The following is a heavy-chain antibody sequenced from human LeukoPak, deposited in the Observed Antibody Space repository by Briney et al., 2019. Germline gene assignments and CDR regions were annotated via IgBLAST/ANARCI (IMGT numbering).Heavy chain of an antibody. J-gene: IGHJ4*02. CDR1: GFTFSRNA. Sequence: GGSLRLSCAASGFTFSRNAMNWVRQAPGKGLEWVASISGNGVGTYYADSVKGRFNISRDNPKNTLYLQMNSLRTEDTAVYHCAKDANYFDSGSYLIPFDFWGQGTLVTVSS. CDR3: AKDANYFDSGSYLIPFDF. CDR2: ISGNGVGT. D-gene: IGHD3-22*01. V-gene: IGHV3-23*01.